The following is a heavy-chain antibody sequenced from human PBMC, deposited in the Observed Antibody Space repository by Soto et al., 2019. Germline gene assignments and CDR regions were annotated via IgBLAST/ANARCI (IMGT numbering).Heavy chain of an antibody. V-gene: IGHV1-18*04. CDR1: GYTFTSYG. D-gene: IGHD6-6*01. CDR3: ASQSIAAPYSYYVMDF. J-gene: IGHJ6*02. CDR2: ISAYNGNT. Sequence: QVQLVQSGAEVKKPGASVKVSCKASGYTFTSYGISWVRQAPGQGLEWMGWISAYNGNTNYAQKLQGRVTMTTDTSTRTAYMELMSLRSDDTAVYYCASQSIAAPYSYYVMDFWGQGTTVTVSS.